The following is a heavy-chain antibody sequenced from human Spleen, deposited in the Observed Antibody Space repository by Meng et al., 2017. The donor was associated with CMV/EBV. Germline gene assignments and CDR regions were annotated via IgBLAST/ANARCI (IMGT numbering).Heavy chain of an antibody. D-gene: IGHD2-2*01. CDR1: GFTFSSYA. Sequence: GGSLRLSCAASGFTFSSYAMSWVRQAPGKGLEWVSVIYSGGSSTYYADSVKGRFTISRDNSKNTLYLQMNSLRAEDTAVYYCAREGEYCSSTTCSYDAFDIWGQGTMVTVSS. J-gene: IGHJ3*02. CDR2: IYSGGSST. CDR3: AREGEYCSSTTCSYDAFDI. V-gene: IGHV3-23*03.